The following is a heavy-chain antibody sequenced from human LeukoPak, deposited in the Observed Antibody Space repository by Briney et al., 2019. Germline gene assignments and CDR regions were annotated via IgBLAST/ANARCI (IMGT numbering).Heavy chain of an antibody. D-gene: IGHD5-18*01. V-gene: IGHV3-74*01. CDR2: INSDGSST. CDR1: GFTFSSYW. CDR3: ARDRGGIQYDY. Sequence: PGGSLRLSCAASGFTFSSYWMHWVRQAPGKGLVWVSRINSDGSSTSYADSVKGRFTISRDNAKNTLYLQMNSPRAEDTALYYCARDRGGIQYDYWGQGTLVTVSS. J-gene: IGHJ4*02.